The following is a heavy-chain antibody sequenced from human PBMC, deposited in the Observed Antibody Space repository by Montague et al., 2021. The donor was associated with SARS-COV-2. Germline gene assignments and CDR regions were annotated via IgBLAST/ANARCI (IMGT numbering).Heavy chain of an antibody. J-gene: IGHJ4*02. CDR2: INHSGSA. CDR3: SRGSYSSSWYGPKYYFDY. D-gene: IGHD6-13*01. V-gene: IGHV4-34*01. CDR1: GGSFSGYY. Sequence: SETLSLTCAVYGGSFSGYYWSWIRQPPGKGLEWIGEINHSGSANYNPSLKSRVTISVDTSKNQFSLKLSSVTAADTAVYYYSRGSYSSSWYGPKYYFDYWGQGTLVTVSS.